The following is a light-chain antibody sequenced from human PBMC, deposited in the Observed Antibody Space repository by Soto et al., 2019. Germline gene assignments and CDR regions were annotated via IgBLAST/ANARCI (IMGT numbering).Light chain of an antibody. CDR1: SSDVGGYNY. CDR3: SSYTTSNTRQIV. Sequence: QSALTQPASVSGSPGQSITISCTGTSSDVGGYNYVSWYQQHPGKAPKFIIYDVSNRPSGVSNCFSGSKSGNTASLTISGLQAEDEADYYCSSYTTSNTRQIVFGTGTQLTVL. CDR2: DVS. J-gene: IGLJ1*01. V-gene: IGLV2-14*01.